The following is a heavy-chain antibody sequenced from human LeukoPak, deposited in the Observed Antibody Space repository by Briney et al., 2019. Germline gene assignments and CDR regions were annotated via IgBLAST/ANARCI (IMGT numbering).Heavy chain of an antibody. Sequence: ASMKVSCKASGYTFTSYAINWVRQAPGQGLEWVGWISAYNGNTDYAQKLQDRVTMTTDTSTSTAYMELRGLTSDDTAVYYCARDPLRSTWSNYYNALDVWGQGTTVTVSS. CDR1: GYTFTSYA. CDR3: ARDPLRSTWSNYYNALDV. J-gene: IGHJ6*02. D-gene: IGHD2-2*01. CDR2: ISAYNGNT. V-gene: IGHV1-18*01.